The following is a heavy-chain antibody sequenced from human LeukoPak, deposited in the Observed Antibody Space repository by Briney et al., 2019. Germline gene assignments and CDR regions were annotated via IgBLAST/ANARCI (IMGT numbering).Heavy chain of an antibody. CDR2: ISSSSSYI. Sequence: GGSLRLSCVASGFTFSSYSMNWVRQAPGKGLEWVSSISSSSSYIYYADSVKGRFTISRDNAKNSLYLQMNSLRAEDTAVYYCARDLSSNSFDYWGQGALVTVSS. CDR3: ARDLSSNSFDY. D-gene: IGHD6-13*01. V-gene: IGHV3-21*01. J-gene: IGHJ4*02. CDR1: GFTFSSYS.